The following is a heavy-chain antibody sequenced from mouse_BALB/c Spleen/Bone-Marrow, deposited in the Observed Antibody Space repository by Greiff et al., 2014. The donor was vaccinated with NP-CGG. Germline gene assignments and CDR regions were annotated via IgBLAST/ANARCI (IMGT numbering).Heavy chain of an antibody. D-gene: IGHD2-3*01. Sequence: EVHLVESGGNLVQPGGSLKLSCAASGFTFSSYTMSWVRQTPEKRLEWVAYISNGGGSTYYPDTVKGRFTISRDNATNTLYLQMSSLKSEDTAMYYCARQSYEGFAYCGQGTLVTVSA. V-gene: IGHV5-12-2*01. J-gene: IGHJ3*01. CDR2: ISNGGGST. CDR3: ARQSYEGFAY. CDR1: GFTFSSYT.